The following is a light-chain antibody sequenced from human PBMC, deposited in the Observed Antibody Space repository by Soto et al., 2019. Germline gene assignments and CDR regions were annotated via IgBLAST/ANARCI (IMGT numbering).Light chain of an antibody. Sequence: QSALTQPASVSGSPGQSITISCTGTSSDVGGYNYVSWYQQHPGKAPKLMIYEVSNRPSGVSNRFSGSKSGNTASLTISGLQAEDEAHDYCSSYTSSSTRVFGGGTKLTVL. CDR1: SSDVGGYNY. J-gene: IGLJ2*01. CDR3: SSYTSSSTRV. CDR2: EVS. V-gene: IGLV2-14*01.